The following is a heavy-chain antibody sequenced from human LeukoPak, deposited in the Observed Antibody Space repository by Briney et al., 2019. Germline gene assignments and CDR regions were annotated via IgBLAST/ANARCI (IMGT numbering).Heavy chain of an antibody. Sequence: SETLSLTCAVYGGSFSGYYWSWIRQPPGKGLEWIGEINHSGSTNYNPSLKSRVTISVDTSKNQFSLKLSSVTAADTAVYYCARAIYYYGSGSYYKEMDVWGKGTTVTVSS. CDR3: ARAIYYYGSGSYYKEMDV. V-gene: IGHV4-34*01. D-gene: IGHD3-10*01. CDR2: INHSGST. J-gene: IGHJ6*04. CDR1: GGSFSGYY.